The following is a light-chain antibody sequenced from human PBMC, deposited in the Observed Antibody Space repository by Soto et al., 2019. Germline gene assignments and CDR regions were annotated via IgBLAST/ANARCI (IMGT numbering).Light chain of an antibody. J-gene: IGLJ1*01. Sequence: QSALTQPGSVSGSPGQSITISCTGTSTDVGSFNYVSWYQQHPGKAPKLMIYEVSNRPSGVSNRFSASKSGNTASLTISGLQAADEADYYCSSYTSSSTLVFGTGTKVTVL. V-gene: IGLV2-14*01. CDR2: EVS. CDR3: SSYTSSSTLV. CDR1: STDVGSFNY.